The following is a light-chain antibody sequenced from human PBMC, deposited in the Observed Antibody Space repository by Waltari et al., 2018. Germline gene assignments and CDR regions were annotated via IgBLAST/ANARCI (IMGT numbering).Light chain of an antibody. J-gene: IGKJ1*01. V-gene: IGKV3-20*01. CDR3: QHYVRLPVT. Sequence: IVLKQSPGTLSLSPGERATLSCRASQSDSRTLAWYQQTPGQAPRLLIYGASTRAAGIPDRFSGSGSGTDFSLTISRLEPEDFAVYYCQHYVRLPVTFGQGTKVEIK. CDR1: QSDSRT. CDR2: GAS.